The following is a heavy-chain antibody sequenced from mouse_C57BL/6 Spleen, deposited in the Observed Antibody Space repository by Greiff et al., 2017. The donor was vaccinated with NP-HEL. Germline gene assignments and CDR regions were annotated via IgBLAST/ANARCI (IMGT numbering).Heavy chain of an antibody. V-gene: IGHV5-6*01. Sequence: DVQLVESGGDLVKPGGSLKLSCAASGFTFSSYGMSWVRQTPDKRLEWVATISSGGSYTYYPDSVKGRFTISRDNAKNTLYLQMSSLKSEDTAMYYCARGDDYDVGFAYWGQGTLVTVSA. J-gene: IGHJ3*01. CDR3: ARGDDYDVGFAY. CDR1: GFTFSSYG. D-gene: IGHD2-4*01. CDR2: ISSGGSYT.